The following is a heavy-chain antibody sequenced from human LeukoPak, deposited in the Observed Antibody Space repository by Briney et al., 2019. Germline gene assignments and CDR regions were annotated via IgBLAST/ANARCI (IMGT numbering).Heavy chain of an antibody. CDR2: AYYSGST. CDR3: ARNSAVATSRSWFDP. D-gene: IGHD6-19*01. V-gene: IGHV4-59*08. Sequence: SSETLSLTCSVFDGSISNYYWSWIRQPPGKGLEWIGYAYYSGSTTYNPSLESRVTISVDTSKNQFSLKLTAVTAADTAVYYCARNSAVATSRSWFDPWGQGTLATVSS. CDR1: DGSISNYY. J-gene: IGHJ5*02.